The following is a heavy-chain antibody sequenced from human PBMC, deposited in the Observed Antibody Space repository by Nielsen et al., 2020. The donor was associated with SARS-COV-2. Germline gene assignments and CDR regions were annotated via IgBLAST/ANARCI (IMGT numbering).Heavy chain of an antibody. Sequence: TLSLTCTVSGGSISSGDYYWSWIRQPPGKALEWLARIDWDDDKYYSTSLKTRLTISKDTSKNQVVLTMTNMDPVDTATYYCARIEVGATGVAESDWGQGTLVTVSS. CDR2: IDWDDDK. CDR1: GGSISSGDYY. D-gene: IGHD1-26*01. CDR3: ARIEVGATGVAESD. J-gene: IGHJ4*02. V-gene: IGHV2-70*11.